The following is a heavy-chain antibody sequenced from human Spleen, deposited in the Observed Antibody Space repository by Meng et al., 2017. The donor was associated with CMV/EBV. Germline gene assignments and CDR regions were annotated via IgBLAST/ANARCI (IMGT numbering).Heavy chain of an antibody. J-gene: IGHJ3*02. CDR2: ISPNSGGT. V-gene: IGHV1-2*02. Sequence: ASVKVSCKASGYTFIGYRLHWVRQAPGQGLEWMGWISPNSGGTNYAQKFQGRVTMTRDTAISAAYVELSSLRSDDTAVYYCARDRYITTWDYDAFDIWGQGTLVTVSS. CDR1: GYTFIGYR. CDR3: ARDRYITTWDYDAFDI. D-gene: IGHD3-3*01.